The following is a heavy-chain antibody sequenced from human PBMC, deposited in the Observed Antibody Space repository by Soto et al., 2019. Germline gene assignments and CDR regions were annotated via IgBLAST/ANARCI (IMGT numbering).Heavy chain of an antibody. D-gene: IGHD3-16*01. CDR2: ISGSGAGT. CDR1: GLTFRSFA. V-gene: IGHV3-23*01. J-gene: IGHJ4*02. Sequence: QVSESGGGLGQPGGSLRLSCTVSGLTFRSFAMSWVRQAPGKGLEWVSTISGSGAGTYYADSVKGRFTISRDNSKNTLYLQMNGVRGEERGVYYCGKNRGLRLENYCFDYWGQGTLVTVSS. CDR3: GKNRGLRLENYCFDY.